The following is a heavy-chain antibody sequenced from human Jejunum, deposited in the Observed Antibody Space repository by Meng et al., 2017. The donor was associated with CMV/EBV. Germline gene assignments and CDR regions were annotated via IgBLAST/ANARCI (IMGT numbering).Heavy chain of an antibody. CDR3: ARGVVTMTRYYFDY. D-gene: IGHD2-21*02. CDR2: ISTYNGNT. Sequence: GYTFTSDGISWVRQAPGQGLEWMGWISTYNGNTHYAQKLQGRATMTTDTSTSTAYMEVRSLRSDDTAVYYCARGVVTMTRYYFDYWGQGTLVTVSS. J-gene: IGHJ4*02. V-gene: IGHV1-18*01. CDR1: GYTFTSDG.